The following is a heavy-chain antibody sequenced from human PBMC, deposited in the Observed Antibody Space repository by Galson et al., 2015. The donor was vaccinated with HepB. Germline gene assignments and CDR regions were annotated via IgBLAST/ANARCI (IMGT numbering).Heavy chain of an antibody. CDR2: IYPGDPDT. D-gene: IGHD6-13*01. CDR1: GYSFTSYW. CDR3: ARKRYSSSWYYFDY. Sequence: QSGAEVKKPGESLKISCKGSGYSFTSYWIGWVRQVPGKGLEWVGRIYPGDPDTRFSPSFQGQVTISADKSISTVYLQWSSLKASDTAMYYCARKRYSSSWYYFDYWGQGTLVTVSS. V-gene: IGHV5-51*03. J-gene: IGHJ4*02.